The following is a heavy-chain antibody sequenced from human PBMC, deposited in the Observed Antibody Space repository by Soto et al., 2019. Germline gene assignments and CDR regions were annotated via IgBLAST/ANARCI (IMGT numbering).Heavy chain of an antibody. CDR1: GFTIVDYG. CDR3: AAHIGNYSTHLAF. V-gene: IGHV3-30*03. Sequence: GGLMSVRYGASGFTIVDYGGRWVRQVPGKGLEWVALISYDGTNKYYGDSVKGRFTISRDNPKNTLYLQMNSLRPEDTAVYYGAAHIGNYSTHLAFRGLGTLVPISS. J-gene: IGHJ1*01. CDR2: ISYDGTNK. D-gene: IGHD2-21*01.